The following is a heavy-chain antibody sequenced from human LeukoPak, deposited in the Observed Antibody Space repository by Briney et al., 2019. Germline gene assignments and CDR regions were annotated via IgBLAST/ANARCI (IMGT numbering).Heavy chain of an antibody. D-gene: IGHD2-2*01. CDR3: ARGYCSSTSCYYGMDV. J-gene: IGHJ6*02. V-gene: IGHV1-2*02. CDR1: GYTFTGYY. Sequence: ASVKVSCKASGYTFTGYYIHWVRQAPGQGLEWMGWINPNSGGTNYAQKFQGRVTMTRDTSISTAYMELSRLRSDDTAVYYCARGYCSSTSCYYGMDVWGQGTTVTVSS. CDR2: INPNSGGT.